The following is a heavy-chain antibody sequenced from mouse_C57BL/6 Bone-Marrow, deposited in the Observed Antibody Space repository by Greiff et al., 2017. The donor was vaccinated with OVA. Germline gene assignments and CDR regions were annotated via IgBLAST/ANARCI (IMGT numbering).Heavy chain of an antibody. D-gene: IGHD1-1*01. CDR3: AKKAYYYGYYYAMDY. CDR1: GFSLTSYG. J-gene: IGHJ4*01. CDR2: IWRGGST. V-gene: IGHV2-5*01. Sequence: VQLKESGPGLVQPSQSLSITCTVSGFSLTSYGVHWVRQSPGKGLEWLGVIWRGGSTDYNAAFMSRLSITKDNSKSQVFFKMNSLQADDTAIYYCAKKAYYYGYYYAMDYWGQGTSVTVSS.